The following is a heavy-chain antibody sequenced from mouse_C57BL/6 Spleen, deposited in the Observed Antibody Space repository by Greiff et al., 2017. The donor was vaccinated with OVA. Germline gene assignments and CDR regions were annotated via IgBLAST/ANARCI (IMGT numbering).Heavy chain of an antibody. J-gene: IGHJ4*01. D-gene: IGHD3-2*02. V-gene: IGHV1-31*01. Sequence: VQLKESGPELVKPGASVKISCKASGYSFTGYYMHWVKQSHGNILDWIGYIYPYNGVSSYNQKFKGKATLTVDKSSSTAYMELRRLTSEDSAVYYCGQTAQATGYAMDYWGQGTSVTVSS. CDR2: IYPYNGVS. CDR1: GYSFTGYY. CDR3: GQTAQATGYAMDY.